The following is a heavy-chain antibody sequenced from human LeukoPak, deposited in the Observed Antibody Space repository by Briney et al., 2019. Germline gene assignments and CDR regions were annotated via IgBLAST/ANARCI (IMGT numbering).Heavy chain of an antibody. V-gene: IGHV3-21*01. CDR1: GFTFSSYS. CDR3: ARHPDSSGYYRDPPDY. CDR2: ISSSSSYI. Sequence: PGGSLRLSCAASGFTFSSYSMNWVRQAPGKGLEWVSSISSSSSYIYYADSVKGRFTISTDNAKNSLYLQMNSLRAEDTAVYYCARHPDSSGYYRDPPDYWGQGTLVTVSS. D-gene: IGHD3-22*01. J-gene: IGHJ4*02.